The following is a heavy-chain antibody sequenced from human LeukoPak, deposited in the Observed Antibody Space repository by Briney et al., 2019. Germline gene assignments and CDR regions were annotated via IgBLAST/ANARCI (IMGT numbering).Heavy chain of an antibody. Sequence: ASVKVSCKASGYTFTSYYMHWVRQAPGQGLEWMGIINPSGGSTSYAQKFQGRVTMTRDTSTSTVYMELSSLRSEDTAVYYCAEEGYSRGYYYYYYMDIWGKGTTVTVSS. CDR3: AEEGYSRGYYYYYYMDI. CDR1: GYTFTSYY. CDR2: INPSGGST. J-gene: IGHJ6*03. D-gene: IGHD6-13*01. V-gene: IGHV1-46*01.